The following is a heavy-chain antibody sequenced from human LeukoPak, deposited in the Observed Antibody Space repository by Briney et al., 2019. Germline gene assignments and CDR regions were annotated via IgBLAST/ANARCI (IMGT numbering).Heavy chain of an antibody. D-gene: IGHD3-3*01. CDR1: GGSISSYY. CDR3: ARHRFYDFWSGSPYYFDY. J-gene: IGHJ4*02. Sequence: SETLSLTCTVSGGSISSYYWSWIRQPPGKGLEWIGYIYDSGSTNYNPSLKSRVTISVDTSKNQFSLKLSSVTAADTAVYYCARHRFYDFWSGSPYYFDYWGQGTLVTVSS. CDR2: IYDSGST. V-gene: IGHV4-59*08.